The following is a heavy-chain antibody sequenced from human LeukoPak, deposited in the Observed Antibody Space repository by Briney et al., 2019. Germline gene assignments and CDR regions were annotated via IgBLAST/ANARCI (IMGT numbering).Heavy chain of an antibody. Sequence: SQTLSLTCTVSGGSISSGGYYWSWIRQHPGKGLEWIGYIYYSGSTYYNPSLKSRVTISVDTSKNQFSLKLSSVTAADTAVYYCASTDTAMVLRPNQRKKAAYWFDPWGQGTLVTVSS. V-gene: IGHV4-31*03. CDR3: ASTDTAMVLRPNQRKKAAYWFDP. CDR1: GGSISSGGYY. J-gene: IGHJ5*02. D-gene: IGHD5-18*01. CDR2: IYYSGST.